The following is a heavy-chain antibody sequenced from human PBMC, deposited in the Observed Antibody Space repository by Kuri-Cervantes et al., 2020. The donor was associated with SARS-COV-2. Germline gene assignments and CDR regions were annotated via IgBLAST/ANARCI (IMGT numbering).Heavy chain of an antibody. CDR3: AKGTTTYTSPFDY. CDR1: GFPFDNYA. Sequence: GGSLRLSCAASGFPFDNYAMTWVRQAPGKGLEWVPTISGRGDNTYFAASVKGRFTISRDDFMNMMFLQMSSLRADDTAVYYCAKGTTTYTSPFDYWGRGTLVTVSS. D-gene: IGHD1-14*01. CDR2: ISGRGDNT. J-gene: IGHJ4*02. V-gene: IGHV3-23*01.